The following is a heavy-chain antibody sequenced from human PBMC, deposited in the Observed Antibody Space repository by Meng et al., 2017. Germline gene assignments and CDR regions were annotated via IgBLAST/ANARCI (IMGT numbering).Heavy chain of an antibody. CDR3: ARDRHGYNYYYYYGMDV. D-gene: IGHD5-24*01. CDR2: IYYSGST. CDR1: GGSISSSSYY. V-gene: IGHV4-39*07. Sequence: SETLSLTCTVSGGSISSSSYYWGWIRQPPGKGLEWIGSIYYSGSTYYNPSLKSRVTISVDTSKNQFSLKLSSVTAADTAVYYCARDRHGYNYYYYYGMDVWGQGTTVTVSS. J-gene: IGHJ6*02.